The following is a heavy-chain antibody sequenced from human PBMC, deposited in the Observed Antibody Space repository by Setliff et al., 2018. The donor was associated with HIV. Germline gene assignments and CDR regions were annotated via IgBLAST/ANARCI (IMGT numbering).Heavy chain of an antibody. CDR3: ARDPWFGELSDAFDI. J-gene: IGHJ3*02. CDR1: GGSISSSSYY. CDR2: PYYSGST. Sequence: SETLSLTCTVSGGSISSSSYYWGWIRQPPGKGLEWIGSPYYSGSTYYNPSLKSRVTISVDTSKNQFSLKLSSVTAADTAVYYCARDPWFGELSDAFDIWGQGTMVTV. D-gene: IGHD3-10*01. V-gene: IGHV4-39*07.